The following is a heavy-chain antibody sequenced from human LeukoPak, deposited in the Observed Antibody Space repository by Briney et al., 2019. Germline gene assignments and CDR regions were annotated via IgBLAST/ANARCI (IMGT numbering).Heavy chain of an antibody. V-gene: IGHV3-21*01. CDR1: GFTFSSYT. J-gene: IGHJ4*02. Sequence: GGSLRLSCAASGFTFSSYTMNWVRQAPGKGLEWVSSITSSSTYIYYAGSVKGRFTISRDNAQNSLYLQMSSLRAEDTAVYYCARHVVAVGFDYWGQGTLVTVSS. CDR2: ITSSSTYI. D-gene: IGHD3-22*01. CDR3: ARHVVAVGFDY.